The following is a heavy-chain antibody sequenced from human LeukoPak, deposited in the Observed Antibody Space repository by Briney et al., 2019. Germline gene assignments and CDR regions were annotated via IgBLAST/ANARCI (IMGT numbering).Heavy chain of an antibody. V-gene: IGHV4-39*01. CDR1: GGSISSRSYC. J-gene: IGHJ2*01. Sequence: KPSETLSLTCSVSGGSISSRSYCWGWIRQPPGKGLEWIGSIYYSGNTYHNPSLKSRFTISVDTSKNQFSLKLSSVTAADTAMYYCARSLFFDSSGTYWYFDLWGRGILVTVSS. CDR2: IYYSGNT. CDR3: ARSLFFDSSGTYWYFDL. D-gene: IGHD3-22*01.